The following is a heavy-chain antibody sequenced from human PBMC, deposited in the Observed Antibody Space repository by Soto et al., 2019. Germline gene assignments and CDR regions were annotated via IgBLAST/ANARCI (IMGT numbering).Heavy chain of an antibody. CDR3: ARELGYCSGGSCYMDGAFDF. CDR2: ISGSGDST. V-gene: IGHV3-23*01. J-gene: IGHJ3*01. Sequence: PGGSLRLSCAASGFTFGSYAMTWVRQAPGKGLEWVSAISGSGDSTYYADSVKGRFTISRDNSKNTLYVQMNSLRAEDTAVYYCARELGYCSGGSCYMDGAFDFWGQGTMVTVSS. CDR1: GFTFGSYA. D-gene: IGHD2-15*01.